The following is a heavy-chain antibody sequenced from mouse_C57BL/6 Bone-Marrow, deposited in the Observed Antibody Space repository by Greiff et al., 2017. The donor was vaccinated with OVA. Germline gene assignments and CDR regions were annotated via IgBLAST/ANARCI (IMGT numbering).Heavy chain of an antibody. V-gene: IGHV1-18*01. CDR1: GYTFTDYN. CDR2: INPNNGGT. J-gene: IGHJ1*03. D-gene: IGHD1-1*02. CDR3: AREVWSLGYLYFDV. Sequence: VQLQQSGPELVKPGASVKIPCKASGYTFTDYNMDWVKQSHGKSLEWIGDINPNNGGTIYNQKFKGKATLTVDKSSSTAYMELRSLTSEDTAVYYCAREVWSLGYLYFDVWGTGTTVTVSS.